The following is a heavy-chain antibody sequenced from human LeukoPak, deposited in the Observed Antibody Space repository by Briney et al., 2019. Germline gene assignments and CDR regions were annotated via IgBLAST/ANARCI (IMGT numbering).Heavy chain of an antibody. V-gene: IGHV3-21*01. CDR3: ARDQSVEANFGS. Sequence: GGSLRPSCAASGFTFSSYSMNRVRQAPGKGLEWVSFISTSSSYIYYADSVKGRFTISRDNAKNSLYLQMDSLRAEDTAVYYCARDQSVEANFGSWGQGTLVTVSS. CDR1: GFTFSSYS. CDR2: ISTSSSYI. J-gene: IGHJ4*02. D-gene: IGHD3-3*01.